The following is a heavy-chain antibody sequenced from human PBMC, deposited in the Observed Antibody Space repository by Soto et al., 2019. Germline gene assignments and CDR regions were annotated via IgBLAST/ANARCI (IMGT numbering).Heavy chain of an antibody. CDR2: MYSSGST. V-gene: IGHV4-39*01. D-gene: IGHD2-15*01. CDR1: GGSISTSSYY. Sequence: PSETLSLTCSVSGGSISTSSYYWGWIRQPPGKGLEWIASMYSSGSTYYNPSLKSRVTISVDTSNNQFSLKLSSVTAADTAVYYCSRVADGLHGIDHWGKGTLVTVSS. CDR3: SRVADGLHGIDH. J-gene: IGHJ4*02.